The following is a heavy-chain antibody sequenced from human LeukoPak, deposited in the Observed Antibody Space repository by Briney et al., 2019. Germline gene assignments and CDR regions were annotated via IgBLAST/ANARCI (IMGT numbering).Heavy chain of an antibody. CDR3: AAYVDTVRYDAFEV. V-gene: IGHV3-74*01. CDR2: IHPDGKNT. D-gene: IGHD5-18*01. CDR1: GFTFSSYW. Sequence: PGGSLRLSCAASGFTFSSYWMDWVRHAPGKGLVWFSRIHPDGKNTAYADSVKGRFTISRDNARNTLFLQTNSLRAEDAAVYYCAAYVDTVRYDAFEVWGQGTMVTVSS. J-gene: IGHJ3*01.